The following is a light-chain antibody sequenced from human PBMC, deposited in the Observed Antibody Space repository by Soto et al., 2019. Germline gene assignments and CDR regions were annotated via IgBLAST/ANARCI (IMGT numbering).Light chain of an antibody. Sequence: DIQMTQSPSTLSGSVGDRVTITCRASQTISSWLAWYQQKPGKAPQLLLYAASSLQSGVPSRFSGSGSGTDFTLTISSLQPEDFANYYCQQSYSTPPETFGQGTKVDIK. CDR1: QTISSW. V-gene: IGKV1-39*01. CDR3: QQSYSTPPET. CDR2: AAS. J-gene: IGKJ1*01.